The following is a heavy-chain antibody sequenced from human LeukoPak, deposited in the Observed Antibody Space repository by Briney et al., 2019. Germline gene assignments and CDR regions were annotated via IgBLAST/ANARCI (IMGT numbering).Heavy chain of an antibody. Sequence: ASVKVSCKASGYTFTGYYMHWVRQAPGQELEWMGWINPNSGGTNYAQKFQGRVTMTRDTSISTAYMELSRLRSDDTAVYYCARGYSSSWYLGYWGQGTLVTVSS. V-gene: IGHV1-2*02. D-gene: IGHD6-13*01. CDR1: GYTFTGYY. CDR2: INPNSGGT. CDR3: ARGYSSSWYLGY. J-gene: IGHJ4*02.